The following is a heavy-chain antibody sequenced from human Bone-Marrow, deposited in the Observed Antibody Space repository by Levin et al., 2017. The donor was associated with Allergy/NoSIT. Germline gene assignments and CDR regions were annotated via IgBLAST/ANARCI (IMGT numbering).Heavy chain of an antibody. J-gene: IGHJ4*02. CDR2: ISSSSDYI. CDR1: GFTFSTNA. V-gene: IGHV3-21*01. D-gene: IGHD3-22*01. Sequence: RPGGSLRLTCAASGFTFSTNAMNWVRQAPGKGLEWVSSISSSSDYIYYADSVKGRFTISRDNAKNSLYLQMDSLRAEDTAVYYCAKDDTSGYYYIQESFDHWGQGTLVTVSS. CDR3: AKDDTSGYYYIQESFDH.